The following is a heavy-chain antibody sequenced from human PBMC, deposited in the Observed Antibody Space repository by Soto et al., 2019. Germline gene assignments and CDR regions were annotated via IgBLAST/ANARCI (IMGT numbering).Heavy chain of an antibody. J-gene: IGHJ4*02. Sequence: EVQLVESGGGLVKPGGSLRVACASSGFTFRNAWMTWVRQAPGKGLAWVGLIQSRAGVGTTDYAAPVKGRFTISRDDSKNTLYLQMNSLKTEDTAVYYCTTDLDAEYALSFWGQGTLLIVSS. CDR2: IQSRAGVGTT. CDR1: GFTFRNAW. D-gene: IGHD2-2*01. V-gene: IGHV3-15*01. CDR3: TTDLDAEYALSF.